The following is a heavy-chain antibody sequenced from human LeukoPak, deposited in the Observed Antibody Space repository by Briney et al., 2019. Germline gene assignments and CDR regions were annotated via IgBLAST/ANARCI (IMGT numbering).Heavy chain of an antibody. CDR2: INPSGGST. D-gene: IGHD5-24*01. CDR3: ARTRDGYNDY. J-gene: IGHJ4*02. Sequence: ASVKVSCKASGYIFTSYCIHWVRQAPGQGLEWMGIINPSGGSTSYAQKFQGRVTMTRDMSTSAVYMELNSLRSEDTAVYYCARTRDGYNDYWGQGTLVTVSS. CDR1: GYIFTSYC. V-gene: IGHV1-46*01.